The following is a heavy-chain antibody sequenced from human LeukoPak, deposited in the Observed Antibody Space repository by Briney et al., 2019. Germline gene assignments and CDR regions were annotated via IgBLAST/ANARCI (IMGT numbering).Heavy chain of an antibody. V-gene: IGHV1-2*02. CDR2: IKPNSGGI. J-gene: IGHJ4*02. CDR3: ARGSIVGATFDYFDY. D-gene: IGHD1-26*01. CDR1: GYTFTGYY. Sequence: ASVKVSCKASGYTFTGYYIHWVRQAPGQGLEWMGWIKPNSGGINYAQKFQGRVTMTRDTSISTAYMELSRLRSDDTAVYYCARGSIVGATFDYFDYWGQGTLVTVSS.